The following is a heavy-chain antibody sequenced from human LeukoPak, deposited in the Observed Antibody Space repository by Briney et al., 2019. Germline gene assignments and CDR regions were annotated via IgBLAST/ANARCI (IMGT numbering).Heavy chain of an antibody. J-gene: IGHJ5*02. CDR1: GGSFSGYY. Sequence: SETLSLTCAVYGGSFSGYYWSWIRQPPGKGLEWIGEINHSGSTNYNPSLKSRVTISVDTSKNQFSLKLSSVTAADTAVYYCARGRLDIVVVVAAGNWFDPWGQGTLVTVSS. V-gene: IGHV4-34*01. D-gene: IGHD2-15*01. CDR2: INHSGST. CDR3: ARGRLDIVVVVAAGNWFDP.